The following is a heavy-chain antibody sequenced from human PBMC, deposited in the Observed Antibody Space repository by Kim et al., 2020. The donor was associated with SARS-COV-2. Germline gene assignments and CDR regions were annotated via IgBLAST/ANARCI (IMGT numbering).Heavy chain of an antibody. J-gene: IGHJ3*02. CDR1: EFTFTTVW. V-gene: IGHV3-15*01. D-gene: IGHD3-3*01. Sequence: GGSLRLSCAASEFTFTTVWMNWVRQAPGKGLEWVGLLKNKADGGTSDYAAPVKGRFSIPWDDSKSTLYLQMNSLKLEDTAVYYCVTELSGAFHIWGQGT. CDR3: VTELSGAFHI. CDR2: LKNKADGGTS.